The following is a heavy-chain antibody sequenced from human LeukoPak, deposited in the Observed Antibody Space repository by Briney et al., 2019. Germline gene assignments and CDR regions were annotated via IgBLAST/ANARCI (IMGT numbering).Heavy chain of an antibody. CDR2: FDPEDGET. J-gene: IGHJ6*03. V-gene: IGHV1-24*01. CDR1: RYTLTELS. CDR3: ATESGAVTTDSGYYYMDV. Sequence: ASVKVSCKVSRYTLTELSMHWVRQAPGKGLEWMGGFDPEDGETIYAQKFQGRVTMTEDTSTDTAYMELSSLRSEDTAVYYCATESGAVTTDSGYYYMDVWGKGTTVTVSS. D-gene: IGHD4-11*01.